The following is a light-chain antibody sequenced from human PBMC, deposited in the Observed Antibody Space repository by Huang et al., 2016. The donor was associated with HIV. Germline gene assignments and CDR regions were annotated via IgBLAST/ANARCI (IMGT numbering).Light chain of an antibody. J-gene: IGKJ4*01. CDR2: MAS. Sequence: DIVMTQSPLSLPVTPGEPASISCRSSQSLVHDNGYSYLDWYLQKPGPSPQVLIYMASVRAPGIPDRVSGGGSGTNFTLEINRVDAEDVGTYYCMQSLQSLTFGGGTRLEIK. CDR3: MQSLQSLT. V-gene: IGKV2-28*01. CDR1: QSLVHDNGYSY.